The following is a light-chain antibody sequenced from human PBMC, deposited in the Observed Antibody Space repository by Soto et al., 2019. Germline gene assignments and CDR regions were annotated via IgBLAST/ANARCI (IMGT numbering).Light chain of an antibody. CDR2: KAS. J-gene: IGKJ5*01. V-gene: IGKV1-5*03. CDR3: QQYNSYPIT. Sequence: DSQRTPSPATLSAYVGGRVPIPCRASQSISSWLAWYQQKPGKAPKLLIYKASSLESGVPSRFSGSGSGTEFTLTISSLQPDDFATYYCQQYNSYPITFGQGTRLAI. CDR1: QSISSW.